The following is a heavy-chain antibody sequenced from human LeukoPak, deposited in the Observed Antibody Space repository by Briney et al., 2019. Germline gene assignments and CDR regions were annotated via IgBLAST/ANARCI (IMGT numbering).Heavy chain of an antibody. CDR1: GFTFSSYA. CDR3: AKVFPYYDFWSGYPDYYYYGMDV. V-gene: IGHV3-23*01. Sequence: GGSLRLSCAASGFTFSSYAMSWVRQAPGKGLEWASAISGSGGSTYYADSVKGRFTISRDNSKNTLYLQMNSLRAEDTAVYYCAKVFPYYDFWSGYPDYYYYGMDVWGQGTTVTVSS. D-gene: IGHD3-3*01. CDR2: ISGSGGST. J-gene: IGHJ6*02.